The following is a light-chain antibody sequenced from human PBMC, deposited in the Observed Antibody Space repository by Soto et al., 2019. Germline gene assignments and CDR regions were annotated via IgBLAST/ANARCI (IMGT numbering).Light chain of an antibody. CDR2: GAS. Sequence: EIVMTQSPATMSVSPGERATLSCRASQRMGSNVAWYQQRPGQATRLLIYGASTRDGGIPARFSGSGSGTEFTLTISSLQSEDFAVYYCQLYDSSPWTFGQGTKVDIK. CDR3: QLYDSSPWT. V-gene: IGKV3-15*01. CDR1: QRMGSN. J-gene: IGKJ1*01.